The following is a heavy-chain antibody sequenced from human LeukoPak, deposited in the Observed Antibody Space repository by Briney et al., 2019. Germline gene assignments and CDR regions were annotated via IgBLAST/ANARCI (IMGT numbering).Heavy chain of an antibody. CDR3: ATGSLRGWYMSGQFDY. CDR2: IIPIFGTA. CDR1: GGTFSSYA. V-gene: IGHV1-69*05. J-gene: IGHJ4*02. Sequence: GASVKVSCKASGGTFSSYAISWVRQAPGQGLEWMGGIIPIFGTANYAQKFQGRVTITTDESTSTAHMELSSLRSEDTAVYYCATGSLRGWYMSGQFDYWGQGTLVTVSS. D-gene: IGHD6-19*01.